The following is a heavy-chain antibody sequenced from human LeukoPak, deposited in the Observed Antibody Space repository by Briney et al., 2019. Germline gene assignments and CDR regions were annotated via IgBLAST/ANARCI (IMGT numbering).Heavy chain of an antibody. CDR3: AREGRGCSGGSCYLWYFDY. D-gene: IGHD2-15*01. J-gene: IGHJ4*02. CDR1: GFTFSSYA. CDR2: ISYDGSNK. V-gene: IGHV3-30-3*01. Sequence: PGRSLRLSCAASGFTFSSYAMHWVRQAPGKGLEWVAVISYDGSNKYYADSVKGRFTISRDNSKNTLYLQMNSLRAEDTAVYYCAREGRGCSGGSCYLWYFDYWGQGTLVTVSS.